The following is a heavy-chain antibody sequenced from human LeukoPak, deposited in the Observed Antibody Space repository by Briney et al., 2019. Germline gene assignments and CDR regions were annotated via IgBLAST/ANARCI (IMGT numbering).Heavy chain of an antibody. CDR2: ISSSGSTI. Sequence: GGSLRLSCAASGFTFSSYEMNWVRQAPGKGLEWVSYISSSGSTIYYADSVKGRFTISRDNAKNSLYLQMNSLRAEDTAVYYCASIAMVRGVIIFDYRGQGTLVTVSS. CDR1: GFTFSSYE. CDR3: ASIAMVRGVIIFDY. J-gene: IGHJ4*02. D-gene: IGHD3-10*01. V-gene: IGHV3-48*03.